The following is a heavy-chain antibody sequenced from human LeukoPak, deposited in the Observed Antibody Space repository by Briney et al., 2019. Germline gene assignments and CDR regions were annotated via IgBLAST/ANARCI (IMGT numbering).Heavy chain of an antibody. J-gene: IGHJ6*03. Sequence: ASVKVSFKASGYSLTNFDINWVRQATGQGLEWMGGMNPNSGNKGYAQKFQGRVSMTMNTSITTAYMELSSLRSEDTAVYYCARGPQWRGDYYYMDVWGRGTTVTVSS. V-gene: IGHV1-8*01. CDR2: MNPNSGNK. CDR1: GYSLTNFD. D-gene: IGHD6-19*01. CDR3: ARGPQWRGDYYYMDV.